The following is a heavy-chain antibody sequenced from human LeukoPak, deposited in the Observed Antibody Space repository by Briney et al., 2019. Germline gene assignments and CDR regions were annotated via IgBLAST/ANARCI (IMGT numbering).Heavy chain of an antibody. V-gene: IGHV1-46*01. CDR2: INPSGGST. D-gene: IGHD3-22*01. Sequence: ASVKVSCKASGYTFTSYYMHWVRQAPGQGLEWMGIINPSGGSTSYAQKFQGRVTMTRDTSTSTVYMELSSLRSEDTAVYHCARERIPNDRGDAFDIWGQGTMVTVSS. J-gene: IGHJ3*02. CDR3: ARERIPNDRGDAFDI. CDR1: GYTFTSYY.